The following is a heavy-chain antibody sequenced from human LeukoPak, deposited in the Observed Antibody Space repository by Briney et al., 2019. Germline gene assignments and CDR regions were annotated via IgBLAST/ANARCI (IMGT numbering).Heavy chain of an antibody. V-gene: IGHV1-24*01. Sequence: ASVKVSCKASGYTFTGYYMHWVRQAPGKGLEWMGGFDPEDGETIYAQKFQGRVTMTEDTSTDTAYMELRSLRSDDTAVYYCARYEWELRSQRFDPWGQGTLVTVSS. D-gene: IGHD1-26*01. J-gene: IGHJ5*02. CDR1: GYTFTGYY. CDR2: FDPEDGET. CDR3: ARYEWELRSQRFDP.